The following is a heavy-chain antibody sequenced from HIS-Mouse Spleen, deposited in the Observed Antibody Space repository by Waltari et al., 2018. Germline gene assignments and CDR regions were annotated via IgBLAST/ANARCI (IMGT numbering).Heavy chain of an antibody. CDR2: INHSGST. CDR1: GGSFSGYY. J-gene: IGHJ4*02. CDR3: ARAYNWNYGDYFDY. Sequence: QVQLQQWGAGLLKPSETLSLTCAVYGGSFSGYYWSWIRQTPGKGLEWIGEINHSGSTNYNPSLKSRVTISVDTYKNQFSLKLSSVTAADTAVYYCARAYNWNYGDYFDYWGQGTLVTVSS. D-gene: IGHD1-7*01. V-gene: IGHV4-34*01.